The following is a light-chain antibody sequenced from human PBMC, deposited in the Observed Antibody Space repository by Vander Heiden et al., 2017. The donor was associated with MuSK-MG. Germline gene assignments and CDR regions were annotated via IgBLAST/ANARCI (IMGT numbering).Light chain of an antibody. CDR1: QSLLHSNGYNY. V-gene: IGKV2-28*01. CDR2: LGS. J-gene: IGKJ2*01. CDR3: MQALQTPYT. Sequence: VMTQSPLSLPVTPGEPASISCRSSQSLLHSNGYNYLDWYLQKPGQSPQLLIYLGSNRASGVPDRFSGSGSGTDFTLKISRVEAEDVGVYYCMQALQTPYTFGQGTKLEIK.